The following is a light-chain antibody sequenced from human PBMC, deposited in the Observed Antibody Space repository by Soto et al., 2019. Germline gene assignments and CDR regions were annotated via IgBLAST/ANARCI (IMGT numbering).Light chain of an antibody. Sequence: DLQMTQSPSSLSASVGDRVTITCQASQDISNNLNWYQQKPGKAPKLRISDPSNLETGVPSRNRGSGSETDFTFTISSLPPEDFATYYCQQYDNLPFTFGPGTKVDIK. V-gene: IGKV1-33*01. CDR3: QQYDNLPFT. CDR2: DPS. CDR1: QDISNN. J-gene: IGKJ3*01.